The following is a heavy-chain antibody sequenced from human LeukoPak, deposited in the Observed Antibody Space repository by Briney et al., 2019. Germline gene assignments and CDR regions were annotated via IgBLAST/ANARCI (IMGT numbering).Heavy chain of an antibody. Sequence: GGSLRLSCTASGSTFSGYEMNWVRQAPGKGLEWVSYISSSGNSIYYADSVKGRFTISRDNAKNSLYLQMNSLRAEDMAVYYCARGRFGSCWGQGTLVTVSP. D-gene: IGHD6-13*01. J-gene: IGHJ1*01. CDR2: ISSSGNSI. V-gene: IGHV3-48*03. CDR1: GSTFSGYE. CDR3: ARGRFGSC.